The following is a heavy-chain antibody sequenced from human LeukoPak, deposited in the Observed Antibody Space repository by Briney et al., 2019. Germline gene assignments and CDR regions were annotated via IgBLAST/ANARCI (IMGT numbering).Heavy chain of an antibody. V-gene: IGHV3-33*01. CDR3: ARASRPQSSYYYYGLDV. CDR2: IWYDGSNK. D-gene: IGHD1-26*01. CDR1: GFTFSSYG. Sequence: PGGSLRLSCAASGFTFSSYGMHWVRQAPGKGLEWVAVIWYDGSNKYYADSVKGRFTISRDNSKNTLYLQMNSLRAEDTAVYYCARASRPQSSYYYYGLDVWGQGTTVTVSS. J-gene: IGHJ6*02.